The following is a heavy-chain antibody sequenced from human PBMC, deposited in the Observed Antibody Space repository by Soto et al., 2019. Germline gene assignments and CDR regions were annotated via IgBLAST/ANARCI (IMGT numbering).Heavy chain of an antibody. D-gene: IGHD3-22*01. CDR1: GFTFSSYA. Sequence: EVQLLESGGGLVQPGGSLRLSCAASGFTFSSYAMSWVRQAPGKGLEWVSAISGSGGSTYYADSVKGRFTISRDKSKNTLYLQMNSLRAEDTAVYYCAKSSKIVVDYFDDWGQGTLVTVSA. J-gene: IGHJ4*02. V-gene: IGHV3-23*01. CDR3: AKSSKIVVDYFDD. CDR2: ISGSGGST.